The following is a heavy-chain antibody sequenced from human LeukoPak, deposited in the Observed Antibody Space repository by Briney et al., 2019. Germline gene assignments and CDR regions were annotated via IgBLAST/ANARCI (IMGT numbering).Heavy chain of an antibody. J-gene: IGHJ4*02. D-gene: IGHD5-24*01. CDR2: IYYSGST. CDR3: ARQGRDGYNPDY. V-gene: IGHV4-30-4*01. Sequence: SQTLSLTCTVSGGSISSGDYYWSWIRQPPGKGLERIGYIYYSGSTNYDPSLKSRVTISVDTSKNQFSLKLSSVTAADTAVYYCARQGRDGYNPDYWGQGTLVTVSS. CDR1: GGSISSGDYY.